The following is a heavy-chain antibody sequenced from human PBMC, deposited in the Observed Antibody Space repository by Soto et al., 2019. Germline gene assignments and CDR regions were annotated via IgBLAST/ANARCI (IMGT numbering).Heavy chain of an antibody. CDR3: AKDLIRYSSSPTGSKQNEP. Sequence: GGSLRLSCAASGFTFSSYAMSWVRQAPGKGLEWVSAISGSGGSTYYADSVKGRFTISRDNSKNTLYLQMNSLRAEDTAVYYCAKDLIRYSSSPTGSKQNEPWGQGTLVTVSS. J-gene: IGHJ5*02. CDR1: GFTFSSYA. D-gene: IGHD6-6*01. CDR2: ISGSGGST. V-gene: IGHV3-23*01.